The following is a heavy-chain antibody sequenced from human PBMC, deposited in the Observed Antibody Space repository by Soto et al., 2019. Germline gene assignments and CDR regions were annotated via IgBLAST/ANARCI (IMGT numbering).Heavy chain of an antibody. CDR2: IIPVLGIA. V-gene: IGHV1-69*02. CDR1: GGTFSSYT. J-gene: IGHJ5*02. Sequence: GASVKVSCKASGGTFSSYTISWVRQAPGQGLEWMGRIIPVLGIANYAQKFQGRVTITADISTSTAYMELSSLRSEDTAVYYCARGLPGLRFDPWGQGTLVTVSS. D-gene: IGHD4-17*01. CDR3: ARGLPGLRFDP.